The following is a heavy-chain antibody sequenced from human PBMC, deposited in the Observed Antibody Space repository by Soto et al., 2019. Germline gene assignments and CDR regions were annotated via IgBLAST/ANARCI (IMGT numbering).Heavy chain of an antibody. CDR1: GGSISSSSYY. CDR2: IYYSGST. CDR3: ARHPIVYQLLYHTSWFDP. D-gene: IGHD2-2*02. Sequence: QLQLQESGPGLVKPSETLSLTCTVSGGSISSSSYYWGWIRQPPGKGLEWIGSIYYSGSTYYNPSIKSRVTISVDTSKNQFSLKLSSVTAADTAVYYCARHPIVYQLLYHTSWFDPWGQGTLVTVSS. V-gene: IGHV4-39*01. J-gene: IGHJ5*02.